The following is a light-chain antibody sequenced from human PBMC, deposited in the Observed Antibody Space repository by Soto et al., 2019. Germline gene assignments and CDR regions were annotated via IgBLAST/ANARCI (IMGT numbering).Light chain of an antibody. V-gene: IGLV1-47*02. CDR1: SSNIGSNS. Sequence: QPVLTQPPSASGTPGQRVTISCSGSSSNIGSNSVYWYHQLPGTAPKLLISADDQRPSGVPDRFSGSKSGTSASLAISGLRSADEADYYCATWDDSLSGPVFGGGTKVTVL. CDR2: ADD. CDR3: ATWDDSLSGPV. J-gene: IGLJ3*02.